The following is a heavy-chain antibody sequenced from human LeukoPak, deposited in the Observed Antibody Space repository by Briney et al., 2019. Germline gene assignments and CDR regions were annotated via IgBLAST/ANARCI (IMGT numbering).Heavy chain of an antibody. CDR2: ISYDGSNK. Sequence: DPGGSLRLSCAASGFTFSSYGMHWVRQAPGKGLEWVAVISYDGSNKYYADSVKGRFTISRDNSKNTLYLQMNSLRAEDTAVYYCARDLERRYSGYVFDYWGQGTLVTVSS. CDR3: ARDLERRYSGYVFDY. D-gene: IGHD5-12*01. J-gene: IGHJ4*02. V-gene: IGHV3-30*03. CDR1: GFTFSSYG.